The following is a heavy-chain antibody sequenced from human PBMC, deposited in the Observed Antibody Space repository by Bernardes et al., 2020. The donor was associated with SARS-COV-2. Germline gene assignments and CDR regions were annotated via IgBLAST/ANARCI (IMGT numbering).Heavy chain of an antibody. Sequence: GGSLRLSCVASGFTFSGYSMNWVRQAPGKGLEWVSSISSSSRNIYYLDSVRRRFTISRDNAKNSLYLQMNSLRAEDTAVYYCAREKSQRDSYNQGFDFWGLGTMVTVSS. CDR1: GFTFSGYS. J-gene: IGHJ4*02. D-gene: IGHD1-1*01. CDR2: ISSSSRNI. V-gene: IGHV3-21*01. CDR3: AREKSQRDSYNQGFDF.